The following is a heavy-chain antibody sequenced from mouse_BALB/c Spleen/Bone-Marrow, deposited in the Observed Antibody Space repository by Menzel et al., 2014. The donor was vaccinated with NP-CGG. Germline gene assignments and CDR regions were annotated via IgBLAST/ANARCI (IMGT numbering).Heavy chain of an antibody. D-gene: IGHD1-1*01. V-gene: IGHV1S56*01. CDR3: AREGITTVDY. J-gene: IGHJ2*01. CDR2: VFPGNVIT. Sequence: VMLVESGPELVKPGASVRISCKASGYTFTSYYIHWVKQRPGQGLEWIGWVFPGNVITKYNEKFKGKATLTADKSSSTAYMQLGSLTSEDSAVYFCAREGITTVDYWGQGTTLTVSS. CDR1: GYTFTSYY.